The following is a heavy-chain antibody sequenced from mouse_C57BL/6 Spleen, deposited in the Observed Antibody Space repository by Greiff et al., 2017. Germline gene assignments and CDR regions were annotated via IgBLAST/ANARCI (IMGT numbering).Heavy chain of an antibody. V-gene: IGHV10-1*01. Sequence: DVMLVESGGGLVQPKGSLKLSCAASGFSFNTYAMNWVRQAPGKGLEWVARIRSKSNNYATYYADSVKDRFTISRDDSESMLYLQMNNLKTEDTAMYYCVSQGGDYYFDYWGQGTTLTVSS. J-gene: IGHJ2*01. CDR1: GFSFNTYA. D-gene: IGHD2-13*01. CDR3: VSQGGDYYFDY. CDR2: IRSKSNNYAT.